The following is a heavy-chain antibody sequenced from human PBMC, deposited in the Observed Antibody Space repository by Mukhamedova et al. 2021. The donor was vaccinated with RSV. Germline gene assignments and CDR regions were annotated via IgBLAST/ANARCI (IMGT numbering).Heavy chain of an antibody. D-gene: IGHD6-19*01. V-gene: IGHV4-39*07. Sequence: EWIGSIYYSGSTYYNPFLKSRVTISVDTSKNQFSLKLSSVTAADTAVYYCARDPSVAVAGVPPQNYWGQGTLVTVSS. CDR3: ARDPSVAVAGVPPQNY. CDR2: IYYSGST. J-gene: IGHJ4*02.